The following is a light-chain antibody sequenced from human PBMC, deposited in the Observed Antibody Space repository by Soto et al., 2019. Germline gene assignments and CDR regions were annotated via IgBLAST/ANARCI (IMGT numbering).Light chain of an antibody. Sequence: QSALTQPASVSGSLGQSISISCTGTRRDVGGYNYVSWYQQHPGKAPKLMIYEVSNRPSGVSNRISGSKSGNTASLTISGLQAEDEADYYCTSYTTSSIVAFGGGTKVTVL. V-gene: IGLV2-14*01. CDR2: EVS. CDR3: TSYTTSSIVA. CDR1: RRDVGGYNY. J-gene: IGLJ2*01.